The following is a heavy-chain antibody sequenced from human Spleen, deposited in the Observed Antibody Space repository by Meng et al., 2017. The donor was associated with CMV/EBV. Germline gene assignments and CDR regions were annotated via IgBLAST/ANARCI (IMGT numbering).Heavy chain of an antibody. D-gene: IGHD5-24*01. V-gene: IGHV3-7*01. CDR3: VKPWLQIGDVY. CDR1: GFTFSTYA. CDR2: IKYDGSEK. J-gene: IGHJ4*02. Sequence: GESLKISCAASGFTFSTYAMNWVRQAPGKGLEWVANIKYDGSEKYYVDSVKGRFTISRDNAKNSLYLQMNSLRAEDTAVYSCVKPWLQIGDVYWGQGTLVTVSS.